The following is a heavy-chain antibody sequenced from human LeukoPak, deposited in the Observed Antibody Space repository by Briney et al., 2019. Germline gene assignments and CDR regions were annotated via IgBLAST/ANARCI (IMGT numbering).Heavy chain of an antibody. CDR2: ISSSGSAI. J-gene: IGHJ4*02. D-gene: IGHD4-17*01. Sequence: PGGSLRLSCAASGFTFSDYYMSWIRQAPGKGLEWVSYISSSGSAIYYADSVKGRFTISRDNAKNSLYLQMNSLRAEDTAVYYCARDYGDYSHYFDYWGQGTLVTVSS. V-gene: IGHV3-11*01. CDR1: GFTFSDYY. CDR3: ARDYGDYSHYFDY.